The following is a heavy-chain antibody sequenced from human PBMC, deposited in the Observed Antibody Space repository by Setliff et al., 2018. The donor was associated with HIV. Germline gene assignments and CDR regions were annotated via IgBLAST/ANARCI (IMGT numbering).Heavy chain of an antibody. V-gene: IGHV4-39*07. D-gene: IGHD2-21*02. J-gene: IGHJ6*03. CDR3: TRDLWGDDYYYNNMDV. CDR2: IYYAGRT. Sequence: PSETLSLTCTVSGGSIRTGAYYWGWIRQPPGKGLEWIGSIYYAGRTFYKPSLRSRVTMSVDTSKNQFSLKVTSVTAADTAVYYCTRDLWGDDYYYNNMDVWGKGTTVTVSS. CDR1: GGSIRTGAYY.